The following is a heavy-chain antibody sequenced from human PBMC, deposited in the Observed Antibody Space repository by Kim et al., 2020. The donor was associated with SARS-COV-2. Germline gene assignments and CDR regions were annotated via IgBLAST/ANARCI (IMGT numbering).Heavy chain of an antibody. D-gene: IGHD3-22*01. Sequence: GGSLRLSCAASGFTFGSSAMSWVRQAPGKGLEWVSSISLGGTSSFYADSVKGRFTISRDNSNNTLYLQMTSLRAEDTAMYYCAKELDYYDSSGYLKYFHHGGQGTLVTVSS. V-gene: IGHV3-23*01. CDR3: AKELDYYDSSGYLKYFHH. CDR2: ISLGGTSS. J-gene: IGHJ1*01. CDR1: GFTFGSSA.